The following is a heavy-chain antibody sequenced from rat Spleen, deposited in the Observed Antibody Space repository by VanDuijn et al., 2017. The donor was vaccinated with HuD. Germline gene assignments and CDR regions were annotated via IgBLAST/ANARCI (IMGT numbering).Heavy chain of an antibody. Sequence: QVQLKESGPGLVQPSQTLSLTCTVSGFSLSNYGVIWVRQPPGKGLDWMGVIWGDGNSNYNSALKSRLSISRDTSKSQVFLKMNSLQTEDTAFYFCARWKYTTDWFAYWGHGTLVTVSS. D-gene: IGHD1-6*01. CDR3: ARWKYTTDWFAY. CDR1: GFSLSNYG. J-gene: IGHJ3*01. V-gene: IGHV2-13*01. CDR2: IWGDGNS.